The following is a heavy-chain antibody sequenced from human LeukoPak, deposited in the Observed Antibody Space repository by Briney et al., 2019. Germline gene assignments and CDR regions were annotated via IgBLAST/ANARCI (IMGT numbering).Heavy chain of an antibody. CDR3: ARILGYCSSNSCHDAFDI. CDR1: GGSISSYY. D-gene: IGHD2-2*01. CDR2: IYYSGST. Sequence: SETLSLTCTVSGGSISSYYWSWIRQPPGKGMDWVGYIYYSGSTNYNPSLKSRVTISVDTSKNQFSLKLNSVTAADTAVYYCARILGYCSSNSCHDAFDIWGQGTMVTVSS. V-gene: IGHV4-59*08. J-gene: IGHJ3*02.